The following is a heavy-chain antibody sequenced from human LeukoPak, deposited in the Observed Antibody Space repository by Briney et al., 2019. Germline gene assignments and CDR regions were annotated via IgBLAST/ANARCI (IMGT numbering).Heavy chain of an antibody. J-gene: IGHJ4*02. Sequence: PSETLSLTCTVSGGSISSGGYYWSWIRQHPGKGLEWIGYIYYSGSTYYNPSLKSRVTISVDRSKNQFSLKLSSVTAADTAVYYCARSAPPVLDHFDYWGQGTLVTVSS. V-gene: IGHV4-31*03. CDR1: GGSISSGGYY. CDR2: IYYSGST. CDR3: ARSAPPVLDHFDY. D-gene: IGHD3/OR15-3a*01.